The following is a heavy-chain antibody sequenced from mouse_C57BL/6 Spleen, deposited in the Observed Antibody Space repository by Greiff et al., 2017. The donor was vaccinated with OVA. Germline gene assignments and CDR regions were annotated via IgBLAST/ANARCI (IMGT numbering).Heavy chain of an antibody. CDR1: GYAFTNYL. J-gene: IGHJ3*01. Sequence: QVQLQQSGAELVRPGTSVKVSCKASGYAFTNYLIEWVKQRPGQGLEWIGVINPGSGGTNYNEKFKGKATLTADKSSSTAYMQLSSLTSEDSAVYFCAREYYCSSWAWFAYWGQGTLVTVSA. CDR3: AREYYCSSWAWFAY. V-gene: IGHV1-54*01. D-gene: IGHD1-1*01. CDR2: INPGSGGT.